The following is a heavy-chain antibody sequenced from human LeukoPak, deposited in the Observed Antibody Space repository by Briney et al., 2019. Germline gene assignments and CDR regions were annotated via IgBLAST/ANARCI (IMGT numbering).Heavy chain of an antibody. CDR2: ISSSGSTI. CDR3: ARESSPEDAFDI. Sequence: GRSLRLSCAASGFTFSSYGMSWVRQPPGKGLEWVSYISSSGSTIYYADSVKGRFTISRDNAKNSLYLQMNSLRAEDTAVYYCARESSPEDAFDIWGQGTMVTVSS. D-gene: IGHD1-14*01. J-gene: IGHJ3*02. CDR1: GFTFSSYG. V-gene: IGHV3-48*04.